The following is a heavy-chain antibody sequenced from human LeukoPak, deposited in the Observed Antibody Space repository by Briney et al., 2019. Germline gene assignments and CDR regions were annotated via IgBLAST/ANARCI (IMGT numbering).Heavy chain of an antibody. Sequence: PSATLSLTCTVFGDSINSHYWSWVRQAPGKGLEWIGYIFSSGNTNYSPSLKSRVTISIDTSKKQFSLRLSSVTAADTAVYYCATRGGYCSGGSCYHFDYWGQGTLVTVSS. CDR3: ATRGGYCSGGSCYHFDY. J-gene: IGHJ4*02. D-gene: IGHD2-15*01. CDR2: IFSSGNT. V-gene: IGHV4-59*11. CDR1: GDSINSHY.